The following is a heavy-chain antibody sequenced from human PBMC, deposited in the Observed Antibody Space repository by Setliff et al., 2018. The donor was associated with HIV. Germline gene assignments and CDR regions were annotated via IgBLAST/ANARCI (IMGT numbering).Heavy chain of an antibody. J-gene: IGHJ5*02. CDR2: ITPSGAT. CDR3: ARGGTSSNWFRA. CDR1: GGSVSGHY. V-gene: IGHV4-34*01. Sequence: SETLSLTCAVYGGSVSGHYWGWFRQPPGKGLEWIGEITPSGATNYLPSLRSRVTMSLDTSKNQFSLKMTSVTAADTALYYCARGGTSSNWFRAWGQGTLVTVSS. D-gene: IGHD2-2*01.